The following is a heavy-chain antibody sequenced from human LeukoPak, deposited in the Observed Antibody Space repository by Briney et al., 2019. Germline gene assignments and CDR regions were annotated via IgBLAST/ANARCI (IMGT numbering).Heavy chain of an antibody. V-gene: IGHV3-7*03. J-gene: IGHJ4*02. CDR3: ARLVVPPGNRGWYYEH. D-gene: IGHD2-2*01. CDR2: IKQGGSEK. CDR1: GFTFNNYW. Sequence: PGGSLRLSCAASGFTFNNYWMSWVRQGPGEGLEWVAHIKQGGSEKYYVDSVKGRFTISRDNAKNSLDLQMNSLRVEDTAIYYCARLVVPPGNRGWYYEHWGQGTLVTVSS.